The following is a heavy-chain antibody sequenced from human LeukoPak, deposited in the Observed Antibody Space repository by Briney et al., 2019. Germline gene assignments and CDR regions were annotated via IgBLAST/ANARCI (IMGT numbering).Heavy chain of an antibody. V-gene: IGHV5-51*01. D-gene: IGHD5/OR15-5a*01. CDR1: GYSFTSYW. CDR2: IYPGDSDT. CDR3: ERAPSVHWFDP. Sequence: GESLKISCKGSGYSFTSYWIAWVRQMPGKGLEWMGIIYPGDSDTRYSPSFQGQVTISADKSISTAYLQWSSLKASDTAMYYCERAPSVHWFDPWGQGTLVTVSS. J-gene: IGHJ5*02.